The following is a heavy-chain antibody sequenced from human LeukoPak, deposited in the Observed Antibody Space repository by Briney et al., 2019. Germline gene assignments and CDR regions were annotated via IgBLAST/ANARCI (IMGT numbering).Heavy chain of an antibody. CDR1: GFTFSNYD. D-gene: IGHD6-19*01. V-gene: IGHV3-13*04. CDR2: ISTAGDT. CDR3: VRAPPATGWLVDH. Sequence: GGSLRLSCASSGFTFSNYDMLWVRQAAGKGLEWVSAISTAGDTYYPGSEKGRFTISRDNARNSLYLQMRGLRVDDTAVYYCVRAPPATGWLVDHWGQGTLVTVSS. J-gene: IGHJ4*02.